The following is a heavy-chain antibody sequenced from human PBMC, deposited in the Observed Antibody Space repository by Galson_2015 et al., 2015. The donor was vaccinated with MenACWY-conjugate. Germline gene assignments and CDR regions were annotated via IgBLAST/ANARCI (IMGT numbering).Heavy chain of an antibody. CDR2: IKQDGSEK. V-gene: IGHV3-7*03. CDR3: AKGRGTTLVRWCFDL. CDR1: GFTFSRYW. D-gene: IGHD4/OR15-4a*01. J-gene: IGHJ2*01. Sequence: SLRLSCAASGFTFSRYWLSWVRQAPGKGLEWVANIKQDGSEKYYVASVKGRFTISRDNAKNSLYLQMNSLRADDTAVYYCAKGRGTTLVRWCFDLWGRGTLVTVSS.